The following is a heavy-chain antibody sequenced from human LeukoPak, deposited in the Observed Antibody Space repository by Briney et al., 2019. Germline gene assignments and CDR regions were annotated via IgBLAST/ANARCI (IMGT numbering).Heavy chain of an antibody. Sequence: PETLSLTCTVSGGSIRSTKYYWGWIRQPPGKGLEWIASIYYSGSTYYKSSLKSRVTISVDTSKNQFSLKVKSVTAADTAVYFCASLGRWDYYFDYWGQGALVTVSS. CDR2: IYYSGST. D-gene: IGHD3/OR15-3a*01. CDR3: ASLGRWDYYFDY. J-gene: IGHJ4*02. V-gene: IGHV4-39*01. CDR1: GGSIRSTKYY.